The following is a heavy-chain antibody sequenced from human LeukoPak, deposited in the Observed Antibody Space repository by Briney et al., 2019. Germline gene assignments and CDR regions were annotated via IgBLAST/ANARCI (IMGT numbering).Heavy chain of an antibody. D-gene: IGHD5-18*01. V-gene: IGHV3-23*01. CDR2: ISGSGGST. Sequence: GGSLRLSCAASGFTFSSYAMSWVRQAPGKGLEWVSAISGSGGSTYYADSVKGRFTISRDNSKNTLYLQMNSLRAEDTAVYYCAKGGPGGLRGYSYDIDYWGQGTLVTVSS. CDR1: GFTFSSYA. J-gene: IGHJ4*02. CDR3: AKGGPGGLRGYSYDIDY.